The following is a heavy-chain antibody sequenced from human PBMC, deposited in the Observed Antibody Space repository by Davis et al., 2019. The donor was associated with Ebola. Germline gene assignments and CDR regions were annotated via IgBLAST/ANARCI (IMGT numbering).Heavy chain of an antibody. D-gene: IGHD5-18*01. V-gene: IGHV4-39*02. J-gene: IGHJ6*04. CDR2: IYYSGIT. CDR3: AREQLGYYGMDV. Sequence: SETLSLTCTVSGGSIISSSSYWGWIRQPPRKGLEWIGSIYYSGITYYNPSLKSRVTISVDTSKNQFSLKLSSVTAADTAVYYCAREQLGYYGMDVWGKGTTVTVSS. CDR1: GGSIISSSSY.